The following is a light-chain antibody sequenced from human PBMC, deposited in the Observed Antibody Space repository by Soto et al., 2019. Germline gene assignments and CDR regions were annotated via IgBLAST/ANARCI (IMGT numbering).Light chain of an antibody. V-gene: IGLV2-14*01. J-gene: IGLJ1*01. CDR1: STDVGGYNY. CDR3: TSYTSRSTLV. CDR2: EVS. Sequence: QSALTQPASVSGSRGQSITLSCTGTSTDVGGYNYVSWYQQHPGKAPKLMIYEVSNRPSGVSNRFSGSKSGNTASLSISGLQAEDEADYYCTSYTSRSTLVCGTGTKLTVL.